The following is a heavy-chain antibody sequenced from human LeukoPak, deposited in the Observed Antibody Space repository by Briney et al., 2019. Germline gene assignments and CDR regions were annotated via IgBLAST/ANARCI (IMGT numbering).Heavy chain of an antibody. CDR1: GGTLSSYA. V-gene: IGHV1-69*13. Sequence: SVKVSCKASGGTLSSYAISWVRQAPGQGLEWMGGIIPIFGTANYAQKFQGRVTITADESTSTAYMELSSLRSEDTAVYYCARDSRRPQCYYDSSGYDAFDIWGQGTMVTVSS. D-gene: IGHD3-22*01. J-gene: IGHJ3*02. CDR3: ARDSRRPQCYYDSSGYDAFDI. CDR2: IIPIFGTA.